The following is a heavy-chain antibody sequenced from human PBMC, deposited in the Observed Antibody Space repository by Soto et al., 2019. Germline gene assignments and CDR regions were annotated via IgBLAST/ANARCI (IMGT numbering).Heavy chain of an antibody. V-gene: IGHV3-74*01. Sequence: GGSMRLSSAAAEFTFNNYWMHWVRQDPGKGLEWVSRINTDGSTTNYADSVMGRFTISRDNADNTVYLQMNSLRAEDTAVYYCAKDLPYDYIWGSYRPSNWFDPWGQGTLVTVSS. D-gene: IGHD3-16*02. CDR1: EFTFNNYW. CDR3: AKDLPYDYIWGSYRPSNWFDP. CDR2: INTDGSTT. J-gene: IGHJ5*02.